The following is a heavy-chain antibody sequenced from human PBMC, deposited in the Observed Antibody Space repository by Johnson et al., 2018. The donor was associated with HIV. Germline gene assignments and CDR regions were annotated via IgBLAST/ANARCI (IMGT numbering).Heavy chain of an antibody. J-gene: IGHJ3*02. Sequence: QVQLVESGGGVLQPGRSLRLSCAASRFTFSRYGMHWVRQAPGKGLEWVAVISYDGSNKYYADSVKGRFTISRDNSKNTLYLQMNSLRAEDTAVYYCAKESAFDIWGQGTMVTVSS. CDR1: RFTFSRYG. CDR3: AKESAFDI. CDR2: ISYDGSNK. V-gene: IGHV3-30*18.